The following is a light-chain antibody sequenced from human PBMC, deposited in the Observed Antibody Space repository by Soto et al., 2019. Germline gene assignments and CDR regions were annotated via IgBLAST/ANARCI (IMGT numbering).Light chain of an antibody. CDR1: ISDVGGYNY. J-gene: IGLJ1*01. V-gene: IGLV2-14*01. CDR3: SSYTSSSTLDV. Sequence: QSALTQPASVSGSLGQSITISCTGTISDVGGYNYVSWYQQHPGKAPKLMIYDVSNRPSGVSNRFSGSKSGNTASLAISGLQAEDEADYYCSSYTSSSTLDVFGTGTKVTVL. CDR2: DVS.